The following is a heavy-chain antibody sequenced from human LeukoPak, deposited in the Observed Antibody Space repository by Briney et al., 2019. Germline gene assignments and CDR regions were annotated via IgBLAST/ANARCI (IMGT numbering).Heavy chain of an antibody. Sequence: PSETLSLTCTVSGGSISSYYWSWIRQPPGKGLEWIGYIYYSGSTNYSPSLKSRVTISVDTSKNQFSLKLSSVTAADTAVYYCARNLDYDSSGYGVGYWGQGTLVTVSS. CDR2: IYYSGST. CDR1: GGSISSYY. V-gene: IGHV4-59*01. CDR3: ARNLDYDSSGYGVGY. D-gene: IGHD3-22*01. J-gene: IGHJ4*02.